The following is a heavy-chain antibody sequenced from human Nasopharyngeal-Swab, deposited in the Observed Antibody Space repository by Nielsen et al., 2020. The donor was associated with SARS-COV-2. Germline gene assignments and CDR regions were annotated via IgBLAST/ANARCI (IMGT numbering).Heavy chain of an antibody. V-gene: IGHV3-30*18. CDR2: ISYDGSNT. CDR3: AKTRGHDFWSGLTGY. Sequence: GGSLRLSCAASGFPFSSYGMHWVCQAPGKGLEWVAVISYDGSNTYYADSVKGRFTISRDNSKNTLYLQMNSLRAEDTAVYYCAKTRGHDFWSGLTGYWGQGTLVTVSS. J-gene: IGHJ4*02. CDR1: GFPFSSYG. D-gene: IGHD3-3*01.